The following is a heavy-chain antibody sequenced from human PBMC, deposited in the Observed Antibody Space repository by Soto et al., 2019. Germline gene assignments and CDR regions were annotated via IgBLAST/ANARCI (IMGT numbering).Heavy chain of an antibody. CDR1: GYTFTSYG. Sequence: ASVKVSCKASGYTFTSYGISWVRQAPGQGLEWMGWISAYNGNTNYAQKLQGRVTMTTDTSTSTAYMELRSLRSDDTAVYYCARDGIAVAGYLGSDYYHVVVWGKGTTVTVSS. CDR2: ISAYNGNT. CDR3: ARDGIAVAGYLGSDYYHVVV. D-gene: IGHD6-19*01. V-gene: IGHV1-18*01. J-gene: IGHJ6*03.